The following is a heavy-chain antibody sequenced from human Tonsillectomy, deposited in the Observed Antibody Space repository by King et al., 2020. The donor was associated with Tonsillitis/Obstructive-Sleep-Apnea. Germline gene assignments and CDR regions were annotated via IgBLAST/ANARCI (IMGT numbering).Heavy chain of an antibody. J-gene: IGHJ3*02. CDR1: GFTFSTYG. D-gene: IGHD5-18*01. Sequence: VQLVESGGGVVQPGKSLRLSCAASGFTFSTYGMHWVRQAPGKGLAWVAVISYDGTNKDYADSVKGRFTISRDNSKNTLLLQMNSLSAEDTAVYYCAKVRTAKAGVDAFDSRGQGTMVTVSS. CDR2: ISYDGTNK. V-gene: IGHV3-30*18. CDR3: AKVRTAKAGVDAFDS.